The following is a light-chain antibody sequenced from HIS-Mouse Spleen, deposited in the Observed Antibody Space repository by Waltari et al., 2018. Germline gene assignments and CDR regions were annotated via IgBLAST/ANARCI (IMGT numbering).Light chain of an antibody. CDR1: ALPNTY. J-gene: IGLJ2*01. CDR2: EDS. CDR3: YSTDSSGNHRV. V-gene: IGLV3-10*01. Sequence: SYELTQPPSVSVSPGHTARLPCSGDALPNTYSYWYQQKPGQAPVLVIYEDSKRPSGIPERFSGSSSGTMATLTISGAQVEDEADYYCYSTDSSGNHRVFGGGTKLTVL.